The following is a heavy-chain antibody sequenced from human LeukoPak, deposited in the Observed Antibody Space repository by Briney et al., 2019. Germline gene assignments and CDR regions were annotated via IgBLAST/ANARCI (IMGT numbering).Heavy chain of an antibody. J-gene: IGHJ4*02. D-gene: IGHD5-18*01. CDR2: INHSGST. V-gene: IGHV4-34*01. CDR1: GGSFSGYY. Sequence: SETLSLTCAVYGGSFSGYYWSWIRQPPGKGLEWIGEINHSGSTNYNPSLKSRVTISVGKSKNQFSLKLSSVTAADTAVYYCARVEDTAMDYFDYWGQGTLVTVSS. CDR3: ARVEDTAMDYFDY.